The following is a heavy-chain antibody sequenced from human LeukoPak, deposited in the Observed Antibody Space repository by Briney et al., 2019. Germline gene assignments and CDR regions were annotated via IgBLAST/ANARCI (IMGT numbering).Heavy chain of an antibody. CDR1: GFTFDDYA. J-gene: IGHJ4*02. V-gene: IGHV3-9*01. D-gene: IGHD1-7*01. CDR2: ISWNSGSI. Sequence: PGGSLRLSCAASGFTFDDYAMHWVRQAPGKGLEWVSGISWNSGSIGYADSVKGRFTISRDNAKNSLYLQMNSLRAEDTALYYCTREPGELPYYFDYWGQGTLVTVSS. CDR3: TREPGELPYYFDY.